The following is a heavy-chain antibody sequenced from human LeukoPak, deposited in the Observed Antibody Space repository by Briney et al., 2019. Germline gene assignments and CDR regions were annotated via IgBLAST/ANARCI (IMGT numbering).Heavy chain of an antibody. J-gene: IGHJ6*03. CDR3: SPAADTPDYYYMDV. CDR1: GFIFSSYS. D-gene: IGHD6-25*01. Sequence: GGSLRLSCAASGFIFSSYSMSWVRQAPGKGLEWVASISYAPGYIFYADSVKGRFTISRDNAKDSLFLQMNNLRAEDTAVYYCSPAADTPDYYYMDVWGKGTTVTVSS. CDR2: ISYAPGYI. V-gene: IGHV3-21*01.